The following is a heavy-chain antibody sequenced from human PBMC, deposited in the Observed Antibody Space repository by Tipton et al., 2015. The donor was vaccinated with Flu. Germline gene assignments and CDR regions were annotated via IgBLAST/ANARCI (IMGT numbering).Heavy chain of an antibody. CDR2: IFRTGST. Sequence: GLVKPSETLSLTCSVSGDAIRSGYLWAWIRQPPGRGLEWIGNIFRTGSTYLNPSLKGRVAISVDTSKNQFSLKLSSVTAADTAVYYCAREGLRKNWFDPWGQGTLVTVSS. J-gene: IGHJ5*02. V-gene: IGHV4-38-2*02. CDR3: AREGLRKNWFDP. CDR1: GDAIRSGYL.